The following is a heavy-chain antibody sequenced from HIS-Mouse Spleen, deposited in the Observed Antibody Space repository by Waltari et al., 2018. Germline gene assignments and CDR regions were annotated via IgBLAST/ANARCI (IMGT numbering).Heavy chain of an antibody. D-gene: IGHD1-1*01. V-gene: IGHV4-39*07. Sequence: QLQLQESGPGLVKPSETLSLTCTVSGGSISSSSYYWGWIRQPPGKGLEWIGSIYYSGSTYYNPSPKIRATLSVDPSKNQFSLRLSSGTAPAPAVYYCAGDPRWNDGIDYWGQERWSPSPQ. CDR3: AGDPRWNDGIDY. CDR1: GGSISSSSYY. CDR2: IYYSGST. J-gene: IGHJ4*01.